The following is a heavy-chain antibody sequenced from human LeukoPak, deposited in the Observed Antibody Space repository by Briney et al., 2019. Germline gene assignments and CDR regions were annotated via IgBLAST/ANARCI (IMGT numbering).Heavy chain of an antibody. J-gene: IGHJ4*02. D-gene: IGHD2-8*02. CDR3: ARGPGGDFDY. CDR1: GGSFSGYY. CDR2: INHSGST. Sequence: SETLSLTCAVYGGSFSGYYWSWIRQPPGKGLEWIGEINHSGSTNYNPSLKSRVTISVDTSKNQFSLKLSSVTAADTAVYYCARGPGGDFDYWGQGTLVTVSS. V-gene: IGHV4-34*01.